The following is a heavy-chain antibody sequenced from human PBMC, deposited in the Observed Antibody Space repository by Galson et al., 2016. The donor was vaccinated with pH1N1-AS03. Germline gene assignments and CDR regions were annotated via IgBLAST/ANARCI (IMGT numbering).Heavy chain of an antibody. CDR2: INKDGSEK. V-gene: IGHV3-7*03. Sequence: SLRLSCAVSGFSLSNYWMTWVRQAPGKGLEWVANINKDGSEKSYVDSVKGRFTISRDTAKNSVFLQMNSVRVDDTAVYYCARGWYDIWTGYLVDPFDYWGQGALVTVSS. CDR1: GFSLSNYW. CDR3: ARGWYDIWTGYLVDPFDY. D-gene: IGHD3-9*01. J-gene: IGHJ4*02.